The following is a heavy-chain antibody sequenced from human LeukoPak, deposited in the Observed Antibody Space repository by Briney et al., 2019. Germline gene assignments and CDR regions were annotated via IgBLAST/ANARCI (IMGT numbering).Heavy chain of an antibody. Sequence: SETLSLTCAVYGGSFSGYYWSWIRQPPGKGLEWIGEINHSGSTNYNPSLKSRVTISVDTSKNQFSLKLSSVTAADTAVYYCARAHILTGYLYWGQGTLVTVSS. V-gene: IGHV4-34*01. D-gene: IGHD3-9*01. CDR2: INHSGST. CDR3: ARAHILTGYLY. J-gene: IGHJ4*02. CDR1: GGSFSGYY.